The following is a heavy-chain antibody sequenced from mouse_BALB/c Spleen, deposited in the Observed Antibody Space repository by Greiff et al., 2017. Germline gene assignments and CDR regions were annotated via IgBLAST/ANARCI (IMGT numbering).Heavy chain of an antibody. CDR1: GYSFPSYY. CDR3: ARFSYGNPAMDY. D-gene: IGHD1-1*01. J-gene: IGHJ4*01. Sequence: VMLVESGPELVQPGASVKISCKASGYSFPSYYIHWVKQRPGQGLEWIGWIFPGSGNTKYNEKFKGKATLTADTSSSTAYMQLSSLTSEDSAVYFCARFSYGNPAMDYWGQGTAVTVSS. V-gene: IGHV1-66*01. CDR2: IFPGSGNT.